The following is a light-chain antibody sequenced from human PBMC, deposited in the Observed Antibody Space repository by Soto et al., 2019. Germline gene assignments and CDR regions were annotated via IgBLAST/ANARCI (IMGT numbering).Light chain of an antibody. CDR1: EAISIY. J-gene: IGKJ3*01. CDR3: HKYNNVPFT. Sequence: DTQMTQSPYSLSASVGDRVTITCRASEAISIYLAWYQQKPGKVPNLLLYGASTWQSGVPSRFSGSGSGTDFTLTISSLQPEDVATYYCHKYNNVPFTCGPGTKVEIK. V-gene: IGKV1-27*01. CDR2: GAS.